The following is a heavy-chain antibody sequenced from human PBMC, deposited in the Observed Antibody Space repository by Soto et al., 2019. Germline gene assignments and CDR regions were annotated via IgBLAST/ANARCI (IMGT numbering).Heavy chain of an antibody. V-gene: IGHV4-31*03. Sequence: QLQLQESGPGLVKPSQTLSLACTVSGGSFSSGGYYWSWIRQLPGKGLEWIGYIYYSGSTYYNPSLKGRFTISLGTSKNQFSLKLSSVTAADTAVYYCARATSFSGHHGYWGQGTLVTVSS. J-gene: IGHJ4*02. CDR1: GGSFSSGGYY. CDR2: IYYSGST. CDR3: ARATSFSGHHGY. D-gene: IGHD2-8*02.